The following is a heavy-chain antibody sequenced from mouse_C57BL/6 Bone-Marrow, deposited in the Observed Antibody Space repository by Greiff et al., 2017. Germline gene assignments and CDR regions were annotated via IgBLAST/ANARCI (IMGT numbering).Heavy chain of an antibody. Sequence: EVKLMESGGGLVKPGGSLKLSCAASGFTFSDYGMHWVRQAPEKGLEWVAYISSGSSTIYYADTVKGRFTISRDNAKNTLFLQMTSLRSEDTAMYYCARRLRYAMDDWGQGTSVTVSS. CDR3: ARRLRYAMDD. J-gene: IGHJ4*01. CDR1: GFTFSDYG. CDR2: ISSGSSTI. D-gene: IGHD2-2*01. V-gene: IGHV5-17*01.